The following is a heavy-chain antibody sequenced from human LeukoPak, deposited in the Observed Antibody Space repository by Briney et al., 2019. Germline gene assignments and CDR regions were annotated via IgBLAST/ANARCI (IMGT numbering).Heavy chain of an antibody. D-gene: IGHD3-22*01. V-gene: IGHV4-38-2*02. CDR3: VTTYSFDSSGYLNAFDI. Sequence: PSETLSLTCTVSGHSTNSAYYWGWIRQPPGKGLEWIGCLYHSGSTYSSPSLKSRVTISLDTSKNQFSLRLTSVTAADTAMYYCVTTYSFDSSGYLNAFDIWGQGTMVTVSS. J-gene: IGHJ3*02. CDR1: GHSTNSAYY. CDR2: LYHSGST.